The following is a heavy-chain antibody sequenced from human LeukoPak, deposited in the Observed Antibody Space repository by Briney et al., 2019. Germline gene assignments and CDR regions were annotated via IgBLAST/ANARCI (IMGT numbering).Heavy chain of an antibody. CDR3: ARVRTIFGVRSIYYFDY. CDR2: VHYTGST. CDR1: GGSISSNTHY. D-gene: IGHD3-3*01. V-gene: IGHV4-39*07. J-gene: IGHJ4*02. Sequence: KPSETLSLTCNVSGGSISSNTHYWGWIRQPPGKGLEWIASVHYTGSTYYNPSLKSRVTISVDTSKNQLSLKLSSVTAADTAVYYCARVRTIFGVRSIYYFDYWGQGTLVTVSS.